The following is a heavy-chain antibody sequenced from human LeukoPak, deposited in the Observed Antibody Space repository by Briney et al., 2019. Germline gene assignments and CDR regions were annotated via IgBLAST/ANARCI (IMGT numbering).Heavy chain of an antibody. CDR2: INHSGST. J-gene: IGHJ4*02. Sequence: SETLSLTCAVYGGSFSGYYWSWIRQPPGKGLEWIGEINHSGSTDYNPSLKSRVTISVDTSKSQFSLKLSSVTAADTAVYYCARGGGERGYYFDYWGQGTLVTVSS. V-gene: IGHV4-34*01. CDR1: GGSFSGYY. D-gene: IGHD3-16*01. CDR3: ARGGGERGYYFDY.